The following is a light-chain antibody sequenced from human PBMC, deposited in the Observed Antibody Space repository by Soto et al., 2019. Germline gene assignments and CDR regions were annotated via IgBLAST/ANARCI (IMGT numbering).Light chain of an antibody. CDR2: AVS. Sequence: EIVLTQSPATLSLSPGDRATLSCRASQSVSTYLAWYQHRPGQAPRLLIYAVSSRATGIPDRFSGSGSATDFTLTISRLEPEDFAVYYCQQYGGSPSFGQGTRLEIK. V-gene: IGKV3-20*01. J-gene: IGKJ5*01. CDR3: QQYGGSPS. CDR1: QSVSTY.